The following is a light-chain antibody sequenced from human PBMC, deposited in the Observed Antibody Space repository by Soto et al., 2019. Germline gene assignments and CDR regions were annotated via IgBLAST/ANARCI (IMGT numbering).Light chain of an antibody. Sequence: EIVLTQSPGTLSLSPGERATLSCRASQSVSTNYLAWYQQKPGQAPRLLIYGASSRAIGIPDRFSGSGSGTDFTLTISRLEPEDFAVYYCQQYGSSPLYTFGQGTKLEIK. V-gene: IGKV3-20*01. CDR3: QQYGSSPLYT. CDR1: QSVSTNY. CDR2: GAS. J-gene: IGKJ2*01.